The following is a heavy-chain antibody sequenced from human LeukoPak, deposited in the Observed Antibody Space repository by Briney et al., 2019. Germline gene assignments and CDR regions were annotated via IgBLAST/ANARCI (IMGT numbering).Heavy chain of an antibody. V-gene: IGHV4-61*02. CDR2: IYTRGTT. J-gene: IGHJ4*02. CDR3: ARARKRLGVPFDY. Sequence: SETLSLTCTVSGGSISSGSYYWRWIRQPAGKGMEWIGRIYTRGTTHYHPSPKSRVTISVHPSKNQFSLKLSSVTAADTAVYYCARARKRLGVPFDYWGQGTLVTVS. D-gene: IGHD3-16*01. CDR1: GGSISSGSYY.